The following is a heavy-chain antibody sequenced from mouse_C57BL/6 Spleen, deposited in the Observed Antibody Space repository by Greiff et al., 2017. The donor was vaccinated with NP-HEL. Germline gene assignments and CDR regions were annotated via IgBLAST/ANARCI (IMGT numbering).Heavy chain of an antibody. V-gene: IGHV1-39*01. CDR1: GYSFTDYN. Sequence: EVQLQESGPELVKPGASVKISCKASGYSFTDYNMNWVKQSNGKSLEWIGVINPNYGTTSYNQKFKGKATLTVDQSSSTAYMQLNSLTSEDSAVYYCARATQFITTVVAPFDYWGQGTTLTVSS. J-gene: IGHJ2*01. D-gene: IGHD1-1*01. CDR3: ARATQFITTVVAPFDY. CDR2: INPNYGTT.